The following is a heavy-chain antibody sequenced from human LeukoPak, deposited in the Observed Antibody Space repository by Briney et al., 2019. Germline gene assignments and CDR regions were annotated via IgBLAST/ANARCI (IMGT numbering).Heavy chain of an antibody. D-gene: IGHD6-19*01. J-gene: IGHJ4*02. V-gene: IGHV4-39*01. Sequence: PSETLSLTCTVSGGSISSYYWSWIRQPPGKGLEWIGSIYYSGSTYYNPSLKSRVTISVDTSKNQFSLKLSSVSAADTAVYYCARHVDSSGWYRSYFDYWGQGTLVTVSS. CDR3: ARHVDSSGWYRSYFDY. CDR1: GGSISSYY. CDR2: IYYSGST.